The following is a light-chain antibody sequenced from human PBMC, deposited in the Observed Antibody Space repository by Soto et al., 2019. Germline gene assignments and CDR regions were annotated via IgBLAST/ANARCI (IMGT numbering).Light chain of an antibody. Sequence: DIVMTQSPDSLAVPLGERATINCKSRQSVLYSSNNKNYLAWYQQKPGQPPKLLIYWASTRESGVPNRFSGSGSGTDFTLTISSLQAEDVAVYYCQQYYSTPPITFGGGTKVDI. CDR2: WAS. J-gene: IGKJ4*01. CDR3: QQYYSTPPIT. CDR1: QSVLYSSNNKNY. V-gene: IGKV4-1*01.